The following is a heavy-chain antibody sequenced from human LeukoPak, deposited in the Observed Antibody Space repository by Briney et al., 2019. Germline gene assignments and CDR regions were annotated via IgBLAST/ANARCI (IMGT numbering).Heavy chain of an antibody. CDR3: AKAYYDSSGYPRDAFDI. V-gene: IGHV3-23*01. D-gene: IGHD3-22*01. J-gene: IGHJ3*02. CDR1: GFTFSSYA. CDR2: ISGSGGST. Sequence: PGGSLRLSCAASGFTFSSYAMSWVRQAPGKGLERVSAISGSGGSTYYADSVKGRFTISRDNSKNTLYLQMNSLRAEDTAVYYCAKAYYDSSGYPRDAFDIWGQGTMVTVSS.